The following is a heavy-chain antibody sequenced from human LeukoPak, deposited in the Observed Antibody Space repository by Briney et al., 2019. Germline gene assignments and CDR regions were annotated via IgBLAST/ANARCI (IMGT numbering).Heavy chain of an antibody. Sequence: ASVKVSCKASGYTFTGYAIHWVRQAPGQGLEWMGWINPEKRDTGYAHKFQGRVTMTSDTSISTAYIELSSLRSDYTAVYYCAKKVRGPSHPFDFRGQGTLVTVSS. D-gene: IGHD5-12*01. J-gene: IGHJ4*02. CDR3: AKKVRGPSHPFDF. CDR2: INPEKRDT. CDR1: GYTFTGYA. V-gene: IGHV1-2*02.